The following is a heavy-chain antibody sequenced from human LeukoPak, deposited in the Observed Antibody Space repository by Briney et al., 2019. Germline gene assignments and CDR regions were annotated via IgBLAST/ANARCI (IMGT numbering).Heavy chain of an antibody. CDR3: ANIWFGELWRVDY. Sequence: SETLSLTCTVSGGSISSYYWSWIRQPPGKGLEWIGYIYYSGSTYYNPSLKSRVTISVDTSKNQFSLKLSSVTAADTAVYYCANIWFGELWRVDYWGQGTLVTVSS. V-gene: IGHV4-59*12. J-gene: IGHJ4*02. CDR1: GGSISSYY. CDR2: IYYSGST. D-gene: IGHD3-10*01.